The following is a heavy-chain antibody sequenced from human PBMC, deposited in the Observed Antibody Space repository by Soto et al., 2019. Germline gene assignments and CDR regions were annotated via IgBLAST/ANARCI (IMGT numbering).Heavy chain of an antibody. CDR1: GGSISSYY. D-gene: IGHD4-17*01. CDR2: IYYSGST. V-gene: IGHV4-59*12. Sequence: SETLSLTCTVSGGSISSYYWSWIRQPPGKGLEWIGYIYYSGSTNYNPSHKSRVTISVDTSKNQFSLKLSSVTASDTAVFYCAREVAYGDYNAFDYWGQGTLVTVSS. J-gene: IGHJ4*02. CDR3: AREVAYGDYNAFDY.